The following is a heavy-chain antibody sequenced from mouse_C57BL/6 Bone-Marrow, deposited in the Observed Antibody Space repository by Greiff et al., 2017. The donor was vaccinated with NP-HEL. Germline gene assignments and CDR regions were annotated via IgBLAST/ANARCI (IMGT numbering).Heavy chain of an antibody. CDR2: IDPSDSET. D-gene: IGHD2-4*01. Sequence: VQLQQSGAELVRPGSSVKLSCKASGYTFTSYWMHWVKQRPIQGLEWIGNIDPSDSETHYNQKFKDKATLTVDKSSSTAYMQLSSLTSEDSAVYYCAREGFHYDYDGFAYWGQETLVTVSA. CDR3: AREGFHYDYDGFAY. CDR1: GYTFTSYW. V-gene: IGHV1-52*01. J-gene: IGHJ3*01.